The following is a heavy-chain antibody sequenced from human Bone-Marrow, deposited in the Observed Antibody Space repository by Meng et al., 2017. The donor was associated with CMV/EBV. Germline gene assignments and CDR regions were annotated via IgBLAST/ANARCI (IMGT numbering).Heavy chain of an antibody. Sequence: ASVKVPCKASGYTFTSYGISWVRQAPGQGLEWMGWISAYNGNTNYAQKLQGRDTMTTDTSTSTAYMELRSLRSDDTAVYYCASVLRYYDSSPPGYWGQGTLVTVSS. CDR2: ISAYNGNT. CDR1: GYTFTSYG. CDR3: ASVLRYYDSSPPGY. D-gene: IGHD3-22*01. J-gene: IGHJ4*02. V-gene: IGHV1-18*01.